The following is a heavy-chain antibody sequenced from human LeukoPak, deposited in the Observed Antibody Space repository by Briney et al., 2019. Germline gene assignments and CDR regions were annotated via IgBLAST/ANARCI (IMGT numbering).Heavy chain of an antibody. J-gene: IGHJ6*02. D-gene: IGHD6-13*01. CDR2: INPSGGST. CDR1: GYTFTSYY. CDR3: ARESPVHSSSWYRSYYYGMDV. V-gene: IGHV1-46*01. Sequence: ASVKVSCKASGYTFTSYYMHWVRQAPGQGLEWMGIINPSGGSTSYAQKFQGRVTMTRDTSTSTVHMELSSLRSEDTAVYYCARESPVHSSSWYRSYYYGMDVWGQGTTVTVSS.